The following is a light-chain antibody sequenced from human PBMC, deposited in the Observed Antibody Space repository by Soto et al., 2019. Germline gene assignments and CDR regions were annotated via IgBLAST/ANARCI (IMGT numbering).Light chain of an antibody. CDR2: AAS. V-gene: IGKV1-39*01. CDR3: QQSHNSPSIT. CDR1: QSIFSS. Sequence: DIHMTQSPAAMSASVGCRLTITCRSGQSIFSSLFWYQQRPGKDPTILLYAASSLQSGVPSRFRGSGYGTAFALTITSLQPEDFAIYYCQQSHNSPSITFGQGTRLEIK. J-gene: IGKJ5*01.